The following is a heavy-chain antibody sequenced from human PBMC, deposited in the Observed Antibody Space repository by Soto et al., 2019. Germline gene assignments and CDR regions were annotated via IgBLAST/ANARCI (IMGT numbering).Heavy chain of an antibody. J-gene: IGHJ4*02. Sequence: PSETLSLTCTVSGGSISSSSYYWGWIRQPPGKGLEWIGSIYYSGSTYYNPSLKSRVTISVDTSKNQFSLKLSSVTAADTAVYYCARSPYCSGGSCDPFDYWGQGTLVTVSS. D-gene: IGHD2-15*01. CDR2: IYYSGST. CDR3: ARSPYCSGGSCDPFDY. CDR1: GGSISSSSYY. V-gene: IGHV4-39*01.